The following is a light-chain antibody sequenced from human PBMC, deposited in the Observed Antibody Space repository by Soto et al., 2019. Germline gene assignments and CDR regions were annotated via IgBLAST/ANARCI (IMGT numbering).Light chain of an antibody. CDR2: GNS. CDR1: SSNIGAGYD. V-gene: IGLV1-40*01. CDR3: QSYDSSLSGYV. Sequence: QSVLTQPPSVSGAPGQRVTISCTGSSSNIGAGYDVHWYQQLPGTAPKLLIYGNSNRRSWVPDRFSGSKSGTSASLAITVLQAEDQADYYCQSYDSSLSGYVFGTGTKLTVL. J-gene: IGLJ1*01.